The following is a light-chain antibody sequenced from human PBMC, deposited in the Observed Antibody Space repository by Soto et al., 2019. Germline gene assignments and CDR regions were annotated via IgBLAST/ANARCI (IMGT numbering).Light chain of an antibody. CDR1: QGITSY. J-gene: IGKJ5*01. Sequence: DIPLTQSPSFLSASVGDRVTITCRASQGITSYLAWYQQKPGKAPRLLIYAASTLQSGVPSRFSGSGSGTDFTLTVSSLQPEDSATYYCQQLNSYSTFGQGTRLEIK. CDR2: AAS. CDR3: QQLNSYST. V-gene: IGKV1-9*01.